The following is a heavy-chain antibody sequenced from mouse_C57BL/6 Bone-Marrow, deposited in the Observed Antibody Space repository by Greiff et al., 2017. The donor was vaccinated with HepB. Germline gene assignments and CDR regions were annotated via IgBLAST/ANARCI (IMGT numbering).Heavy chain of an antibody. CDR2: IDPSDSYT. CDR3: ARWGRYYFSYYYAMDY. J-gene: IGHJ4*01. Sequence: QVQLQQPGAELVMPGASVKLSCKASGYTFTSYWMHWVKQRPGQGLEWIGEIDPSDSYTNYNQKFKGKSTLTVDKSSSTAYMQLSSLTSEDSAVYDCARWGRYYFSYYYAMDYWGQGTSVTVSS. CDR1: GYTFTSYW. V-gene: IGHV1-69*01. D-gene: IGHD2-1*01.